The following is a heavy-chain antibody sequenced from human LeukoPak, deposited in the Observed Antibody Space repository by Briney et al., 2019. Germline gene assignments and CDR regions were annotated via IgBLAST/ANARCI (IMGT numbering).Heavy chain of an antibody. J-gene: IGHJ4*02. D-gene: IGHD5-18*01. V-gene: IGHV3-7*04. CDR2: IKQDGSEK. CDR1: TNYW. Sequence: GGSLRLSCTATNYWMTWVRQAPGKGLEWVANIKQDGSEKYYADSVKGRFTISRDNAKNSLYLQMNSLRAEDTAVYYCARGSWIQLWFDYWGQGTLVTVSS. CDR3: ARGSWIQLWFDY.